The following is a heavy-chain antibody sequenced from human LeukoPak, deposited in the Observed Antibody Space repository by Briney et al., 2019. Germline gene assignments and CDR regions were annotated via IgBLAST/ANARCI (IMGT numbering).Heavy chain of an antibody. J-gene: IGHJ4*02. Sequence: GGSLRLSCAASGFTFSSYAMSWVRQAPGKGLEWVSGVTSGGSAYYADSVTGRFTISRDNSKITLYLQMNSLRAEDTAVYYCAKKGAVSGTDYFDYWGQGTLVTVSS. V-gene: IGHV3-23*01. CDR1: GFTFSSYA. CDR3: AKKGAVSGTDYFDY. CDR2: VTSGGSA. D-gene: IGHD6-19*01.